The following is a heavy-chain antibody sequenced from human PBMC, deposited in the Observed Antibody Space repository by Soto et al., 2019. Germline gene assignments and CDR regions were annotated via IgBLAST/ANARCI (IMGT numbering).Heavy chain of an antibody. J-gene: IGHJ6*02. V-gene: IGHV4-30-4*01. CDR3: ARDSTAGGGDYYYYGMDV. Sequence: SETLSLTCTVSGGSINSGDYYWSWIRQPPGKGLEWIGYIYYSGSTYYNPSLKSRVTISVDTSKNQFSLKLSSVTAADTAVYYCARDSTAGGGDYYYYGMDVWGQGTTVTVSS. CDR1: GGSINSGDYY. D-gene: IGHD2-8*02. CDR2: IYYSGST.